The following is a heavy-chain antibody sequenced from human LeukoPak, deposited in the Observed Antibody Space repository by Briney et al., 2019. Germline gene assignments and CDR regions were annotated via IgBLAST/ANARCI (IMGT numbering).Heavy chain of an antibody. CDR2: IYYSGTA. CDR3: ARQASDYYYYYMDV. V-gene: IGHV4-39*01. CDR1: GTSISSSAYY. J-gene: IGHJ6*03. Sequence: SETLSLTCTVSGTSISSSAYYCGWIRQVPGKGLEWIGSIYYSGTAYYNPSLESRVTISEDTSRSRFSLLLTSVIAADTAVYYCARQASDYYYYYMDVWGQGTTVIVAS.